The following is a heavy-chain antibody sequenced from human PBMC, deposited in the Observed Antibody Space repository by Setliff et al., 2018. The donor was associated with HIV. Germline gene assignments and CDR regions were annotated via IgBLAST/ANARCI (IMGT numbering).Heavy chain of an antibody. CDR1: GGSFSSDSYY. J-gene: IGHJ6*02. Sequence: SETLSLTCSVSGGSFSSDSYYWGWCRQFPGTGLEWIGSFYYSGSTYYPPSLKSRVTLPVDTSKNQFSLKTRSVTAADTAVYYCARGAFVGYGWSYFGMDVWGQGTTVTVSS. V-gene: IGHV4-39*07. CDR2: FYYSGST. D-gene: IGHD3-22*01. CDR3: ARGAFVGYGWSYFGMDV.